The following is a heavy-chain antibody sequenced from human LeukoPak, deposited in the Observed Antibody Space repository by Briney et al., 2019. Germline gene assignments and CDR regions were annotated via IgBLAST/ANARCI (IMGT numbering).Heavy chain of an antibody. D-gene: IGHD6-13*01. CDR2: ISSSGSTI. Sequence: GSLRLSCAASGFTFSDYYMSWIRQAPGKGLEWVSYISSSGSTIYYADSVKGRFTISRDNAKNSLYLQMNSLKTEDTAVYYCTTGKRSIAAAATKGAFDIWGQGTMVTVSS. J-gene: IGHJ3*02. CDR3: TTGKRSIAAAATKGAFDI. CDR1: GFTFSDYY. V-gene: IGHV3-11*01.